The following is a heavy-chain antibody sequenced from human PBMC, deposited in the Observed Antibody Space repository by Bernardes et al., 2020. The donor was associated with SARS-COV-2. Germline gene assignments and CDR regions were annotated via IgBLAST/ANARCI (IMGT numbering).Heavy chain of an antibody. D-gene: IGHD1-1*01. V-gene: IGHV4-39*01. Sequence: SETLSLTCTVSGDSISSSTYYWAWIRQPPGKGLEWIGSIFYSGSTFYNPSLKSRVTISADTSKNQFSLKLSSVTAADTAVYYCARRPPRSWNSGFDPWGQGTLVTVSS. CDR1: GDSISSSTYY. CDR2: IFYSGST. CDR3: ARRPPRSWNSGFDP. J-gene: IGHJ5*02.